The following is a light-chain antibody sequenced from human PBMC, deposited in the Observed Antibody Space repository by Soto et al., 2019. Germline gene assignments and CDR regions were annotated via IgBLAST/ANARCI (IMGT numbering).Light chain of an antibody. V-gene: IGKV3-20*01. CDR3: QQYGSSPPWT. CDR1: QSVSSSY. Sequence: EIVLTQSPGTLSLSPGERATLSCRASQSVSSSYLAWYPQKPGQAPRLLIYGASSRATGIPDRFGVSGSGTDFTLTISRLEPEDFAVYYCQQYGSSPPWTFGQGTKVEIK. CDR2: GAS. J-gene: IGKJ1*01.